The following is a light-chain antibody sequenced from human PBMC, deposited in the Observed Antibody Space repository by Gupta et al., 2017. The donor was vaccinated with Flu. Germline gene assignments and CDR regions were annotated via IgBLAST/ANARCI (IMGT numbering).Light chain of an antibody. V-gene: IGKV1-12*01. CDR2: VAS. CDR1: QGISNW. CDR3: QQANRFPLT. Sequence: PSSVSASVGDRVTITCRASQGISNWLAWYQQKAGKAPKLLIYVASSLQTGVPSRFSGSGSGTDCTLTISSLQPEDFATDYCQQANRFPLTFGGGTKVEIK. J-gene: IGKJ4*01.